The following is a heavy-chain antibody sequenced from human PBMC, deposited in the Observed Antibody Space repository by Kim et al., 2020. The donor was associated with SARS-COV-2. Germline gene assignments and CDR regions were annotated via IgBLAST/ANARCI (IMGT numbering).Heavy chain of an antibody. Sequence: GGSLRLSCAASGFTFSNYAMNWVRQAPGMGLEWVSTISGSDGSTYYADSVKGRFTISRDNSKNTLSLQMNSLRAEDTAVYYCAKSIAVAVHWYFDLWGRGTLVTVSS. CDR2: ISGSDGST. CDR3: AKSIAVAVHWYFDL. V-gene: IGHV3-23*01. D-gene: IGHD6-19*01. J-gene: IGHJ2*01. CDR1: GFTFSNYA.